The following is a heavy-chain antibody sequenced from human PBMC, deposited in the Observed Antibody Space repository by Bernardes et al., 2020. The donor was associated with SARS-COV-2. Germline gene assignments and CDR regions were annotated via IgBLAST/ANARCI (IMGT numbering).Heavy chain of an antibody. J-gene: IGHJ4*02. CDR2: IGPSSRDI. V-gene: IGHV3-21*05. Sequence: GGSLRLFCATSGFTFSSYSMYWVRQTPGKGLEWVSHIGPSSRDISCADSVKGRFTTSRDDAKNSLYLQMNSLTAEDTAVYYCARRLIVEARAGLDYWGRGTLVTVSS. CDR1: GFTFSSYS. CDR3: ARRLIVEARAGLDY. D-gene: IGHD2-15*01.